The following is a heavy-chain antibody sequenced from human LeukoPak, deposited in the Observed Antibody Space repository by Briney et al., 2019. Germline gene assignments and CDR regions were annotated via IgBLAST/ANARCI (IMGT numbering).Heavy chain of an antibody. CDR3: ATFSWILFAFDI. V-gene: IGHV1-3*01. CDR1: GYTFTSYA. D-gene: IGHD3-3*01. CDR2: INVGNGYT. J-gene: IGHJ3*02. Sequence: GASVKVSCKASGYTFTSYAMHWVRQAPGQRLEWMGWINVGNGYTKFSQKFQGRVTITRDTSATTAYMELSSLRSEDTAVYYCATFSWILFAFDIWGQGTMVTVSS.